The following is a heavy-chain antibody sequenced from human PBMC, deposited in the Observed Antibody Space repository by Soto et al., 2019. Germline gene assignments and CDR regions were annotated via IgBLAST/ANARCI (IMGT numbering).Heavy chain of an antibody. CDR1: GFTFSSYS. V-gene: IGHV3-48*01. D-gene: IGHD3-10*01. CDR2: ISSSSSTI. CDR3: ARDAGLLWFGEFNWFDP. J-gene: IGHJ5*02. Sequence: EVQLVESGGGLVQPGGSLRLSCAASGFTFSSYSMNWVRQAPGKGLEWVSYISSSSSTIYYADSVKGRFTISRDNAKNSLYLQMNSLRAEDTAVYYCARDAGLLWFGEFNWFDPWGQGTLVTVSS.